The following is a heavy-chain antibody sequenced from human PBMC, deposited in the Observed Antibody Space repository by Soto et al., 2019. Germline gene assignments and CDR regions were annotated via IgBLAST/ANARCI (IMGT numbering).Heavy chain of an antibody. D-gene: IGHD6-13*01. Sequence: EVPLVESGGGLVQPGRSLRLSCTASGFTFGDYAMSWFRQAPGKGLEWVGFIRSKAYGGTTEYAASVKGRFTISRDDSKSIAYLQMNSLKTEDTAVYYCTRVTSSSWYRFFDYWGQGTLVTVSS. V-gene: IGHV3-49*03. CDR2: IRSKAYGGTT. J-gene: IGHJ4*02. CDR1: GFTFGDYA. CDR3: TRVTSSSWYRFFDY.